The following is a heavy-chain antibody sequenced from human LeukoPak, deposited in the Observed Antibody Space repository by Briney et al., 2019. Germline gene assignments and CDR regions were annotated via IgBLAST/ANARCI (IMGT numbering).Heavy chain of an antibody. Sequence: PGGSPRLSCAASGFTFSSYNMDWVRQAPGKGLEWVSSITSSSSHIYYADSVKGRFTVSRDNAKNSLYLRMNSLRAEDTAVYYCARDESDYYSAELFHYWGQGTLVTVSS. D-gene: IGHD3-22*01. CDR3: ARDESDYYSAELFHY. CDR1: GFTFSSYN. J-gene: IGHJ1*01. CDR2: ITSSSSHI. V-gene: IGHV3-21*01.